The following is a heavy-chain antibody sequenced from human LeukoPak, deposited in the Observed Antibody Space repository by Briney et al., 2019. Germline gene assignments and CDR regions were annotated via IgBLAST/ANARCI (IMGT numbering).Heavy chain of an antibody. CDR2: INPKSGGT. CDR3: ARVRNSGFRYVDS. D-gene: IGHD5-12*01. Sequence: ASVTVSCKVYGYTFTDYYLHWVRQAPGQGLEWMGWINPKSGGTNYAQKFQDRVAMTRDTSISTAYMELTRLRSDDTAVYYCARVRNSGFRYVDSWGQGTLVTVSS. V-gene: IGHV1-2*02. J-gene: IGHJ4*02. CDR1: GYTFTDYY.